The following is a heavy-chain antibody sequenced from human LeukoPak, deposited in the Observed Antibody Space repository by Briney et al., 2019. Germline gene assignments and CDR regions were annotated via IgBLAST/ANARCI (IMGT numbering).Heavy chain of an antibody. CDR2: IKYDGSEK. Sequence: PGGSLRLSCAASGFSFSTHWMSWVRLAPGKGPEWVANIKYDGSEKYYVDSVKGRFTISRDNAKNSLYLHMNSLRAEDTAVYYCASGFLDDFWSGHFWGQGTLVTASS. D-gene: IGHD3-3*01. J-gene: IGHJ4*02. CDR1: GFSFSTHW. CDR3: ASGFLDDFWSGHF. V-gene: IGHV3-7*01.